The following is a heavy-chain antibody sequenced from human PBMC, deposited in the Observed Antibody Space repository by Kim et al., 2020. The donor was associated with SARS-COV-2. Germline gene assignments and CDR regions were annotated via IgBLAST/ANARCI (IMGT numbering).Heavy chain of an antibody. CDR1: GGSISSSSYY. CDR2: IYYSGST. V-gene: IGHV4-39*01. D-gene: IGHD2-2*01. CDR3: ARQLGYCSSTSCYDIYYFDY. J-gene: IGHJ4*02. Sequence: SETLSLTCTVSGGSISSSSYYWGWIRQPPGKGLEWIGSIYYSGSTYYNPSLKSRVTISVDTSKNQFSLKLSSVTAADTAVYYCARQLGYCSSTSCYDIYYFDYWGQGTLVTVSS.